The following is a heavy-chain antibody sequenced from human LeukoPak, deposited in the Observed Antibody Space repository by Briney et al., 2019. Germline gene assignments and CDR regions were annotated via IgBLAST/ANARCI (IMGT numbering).Heavy chain of an antibody. CDR1: GFTFSSYG. D-gene: IGHD3-22*01. CDR3: ARGTYYYDSSGYPTDY. J-gene: IGHJ4*02. V-gene: IGHV3-33*01. CDR2: IWYDGSNK. Sequence: PGGSLRLSCAASGFTFSSYGMHWVRQAPGKGLELVAVIWYDGSNKYYADSVKGRFTISRDNSKNTLYLQMNSLRAEDTAVYYCARGTYYYDSSGYPTDYWGQGTLVTVSS.